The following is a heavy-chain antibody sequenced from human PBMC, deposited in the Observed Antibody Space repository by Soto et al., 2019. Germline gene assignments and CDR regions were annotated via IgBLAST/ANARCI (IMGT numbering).Heavy chain of an antibody. V-gene: IGHV1-46*03. Sequence: QVQLVQSGAEVKKPGASVKVSCKASGYTFTSYYMHWVRQAPGQGLEWMGIINPSGGSTSYAQKFQGRVTMTRDMSTSTVYMELSSLRSEDTAVYYCARDYLRITMVRGVSRGYYFDYWGQGTLVTVSS. J-gene: IGHJ4*02. CDR2: INPSGGST. CDR3: ARDYLRITMVRGVSRGYYFDY. D-gene: IGHD3-10*01. CDR1: GYTFTSYY.